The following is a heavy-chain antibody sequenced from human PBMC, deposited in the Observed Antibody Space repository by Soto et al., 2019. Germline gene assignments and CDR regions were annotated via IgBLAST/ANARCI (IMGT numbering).Heavy chain of an antibody. V-gene: IGHV5-10-1*01. Sequence: PGESLKISCKGSGYSFTSYWLSWVRQMPGKGLEWMGRIDPSDSYTNYSPSFQGHVTISADKSISTAYLQWSSLKASDTAMYYCAREEIGSSSYDGMDVWGQGTTVTVSS. CDR2: IDPSDSYT. CDR3: AREEIGSSSYDGMDV. J-gene: IGHJ6*02. D-gene: IGHD6-6*01. CDR1: GYSFTSYW.